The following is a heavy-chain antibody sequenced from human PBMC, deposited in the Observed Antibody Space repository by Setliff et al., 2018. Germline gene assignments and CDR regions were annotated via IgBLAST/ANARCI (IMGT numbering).Heavy chain of an antibody. CDR1: GYTFTDFG. D-gene: IGHD3-10*01. V-gene: IGHV1-18*01. J-gene: IGHJ4*02. Sequence: ASVKVSCKASGYTFTDFGINWVRQAPGQGLEWMGVMNPGRGSRNYAQRFQGRVTLTTDTSTNMGYLEVRGLTSDDTALYYCVRLVRYCSKTACQRISGEEVWGQGTLVT. CDR3: VRLVRYCSKTACQRISGEEV. CDR2: MNPGRGSR.